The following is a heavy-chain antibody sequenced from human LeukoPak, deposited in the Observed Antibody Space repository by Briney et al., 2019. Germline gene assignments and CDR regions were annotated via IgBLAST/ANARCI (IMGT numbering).Heavy chain of an antibody. CDR3: ARGRPTTLMGSWYLDL. CDR1: GFTFRSYE. V-gene: IGHV3-48*03. CDR2: ISSSANKI. D-gene: IGHD1-1*01. J-gene: IGHJ2*01. Sequence: PGGSLRLSCAASGFTFRSYEMSWVRQAPGKGLEWVSYISSSANKIYDADSVRGRFTISRVNAKNSLYLQMNSLRDEDTALYYCARGRPTTLMGSWYLDLWGRGTLVTVSS.